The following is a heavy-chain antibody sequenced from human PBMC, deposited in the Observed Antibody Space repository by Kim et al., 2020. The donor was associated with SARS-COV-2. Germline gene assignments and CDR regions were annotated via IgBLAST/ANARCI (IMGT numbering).Heavy chain of an antibody. CDR3: ARFPPYNYYDILTGFFDY. CDR1: GYSFTSYW. V-gene: IGHV5-51*01. Sequence: GESLKISCKGSGYSFTSYWIGWVRQMPGKGLEWMGHIYPGDSDTRYSPSFQGQVTISADKSISTAYLQWSNLKASHTAMYYCARFPPYNYYDILTGFFDYWGQGTLVTVSS. J-gene: IGHJ4*02. CDR2: IYPGDSDT. D-gene: IGHD3-9*01.